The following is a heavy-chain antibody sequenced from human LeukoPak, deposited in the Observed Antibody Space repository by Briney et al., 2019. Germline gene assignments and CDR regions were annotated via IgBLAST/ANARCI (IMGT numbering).Heavy chain of an antibody. J-gene: IGHJ6*02. CDR1: GFTFSSYA. D-gene: IGHD3-3*01. CDR3: SRLPRYYDFASGYYGEDGMDV. V-gene: IGHV3-23*01. CDR2: VSGSGGST. Sequence: GGSLRLSCAASGFTFSSYAMSWVRQAPGKGLEWVSAVSGSGGSTYYADSVKGRFTISRDNSKNTLYLQMNSLRAEDTAVYYGSRLPRYYDFASGYYGEDGMDVWGQGTTVTVSS.